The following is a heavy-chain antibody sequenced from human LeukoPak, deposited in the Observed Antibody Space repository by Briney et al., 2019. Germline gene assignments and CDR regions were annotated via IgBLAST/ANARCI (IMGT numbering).Heavy chain of an antibody. CDR2: ISGSGGST. CDR1: GFTFSSYA. Sequence: LAGGSLRLSCAASGFTFSSYAMSWVRQAPGKGLEWVSGISGSGGSTYYADSVKGRLTISRDNSKNTLYLQMNSLRAEDTAVYYCATLSAGHWGQATLVTVSS. V-gene: IGHV3-23*01. J-gene: IGHJ4*02. D-gene: IGHD1-1*01. CDR3: ATLSAGH.